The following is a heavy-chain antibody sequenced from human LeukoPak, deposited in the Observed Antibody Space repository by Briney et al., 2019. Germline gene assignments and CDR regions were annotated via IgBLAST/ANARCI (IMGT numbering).Heavy chain of an antibody. CDR1: GNSFTNYY. D-gene: IGHD3-22*01. Sequence: ASVTVSFKASGNSFTNYYMHWVRQAPGQGLEWMGIINPSGSITRFAQKFQGRVTMTRDTSTSTVYMELSSLRSEDTAVYYCAGGVDYDSSAFISPFDYWGQGTLITVSS. CDR2: INPSGSIT. V-gene: IGHV1-46*01. J-gene: IGHJ4*02. CDR3: AGGVDYDSSAFISPFDY.